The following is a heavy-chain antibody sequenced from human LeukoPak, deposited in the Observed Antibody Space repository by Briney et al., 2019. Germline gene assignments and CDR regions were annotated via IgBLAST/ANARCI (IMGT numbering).Heavy chain of an antibody. V-gene: IGHV4-59*08. D-gene: IGHD6-6*01. J-gene: IGHJ4*02. CDR2: IYYSGST. Sequence: PSETLSLTCTVSGGSISSNYWSWIRQPPGKGLEWIGYIYYSGSTNYNPSLKSRVTISVDTSKNQFSLKLSSVTAADTAVYYCASSEYSSSFDYWGQGTLVTVSS. CDR3: ASSEYSSSFDY. CDR1: GGSISSNY.